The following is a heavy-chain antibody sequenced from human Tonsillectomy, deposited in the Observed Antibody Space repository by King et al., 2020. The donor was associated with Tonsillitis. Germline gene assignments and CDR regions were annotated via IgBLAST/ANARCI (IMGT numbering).Heavy chain of an antibody. Sequence: QLVESGGGLVQPGGSLRLSCAASGFTFSRYWMSWVRQVPGKGLEWVANIKEDGSEENYVDFVKGRFTISRDNAKNSLYLQMNSLRAEDTAVYYCARYRGLEYWGQGVLVTVSS. V-gene: IGHV3-7*01. CDR1: GFTFSRYW. J-gene: IGHJ4*02. CDR3: ARYRGLEY. CDR2: IKEDGSEE. D-gene: IGHD3-10*01.